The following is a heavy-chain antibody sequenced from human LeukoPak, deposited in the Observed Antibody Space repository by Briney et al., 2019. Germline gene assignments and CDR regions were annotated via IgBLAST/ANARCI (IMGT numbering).Heavy chain of an antibody. Sequence: GGSLRLSCAASGFIFSNYGMHWVRQAPGKGLEWVAFILYDAVNKYYADSVEGRFTISRDNSKNTLYLQMNSLGPEDTAVYYCARDSGKYCTSISCYTYMDVWGKGTTVTVSS. CDR1: GFIFSNYG. CDR2: ILYDAVNK. V-gene: IGHV3-30*02. J-gene: IGHJ6*03. D-gene: IGHD2-2*02. CDR3: ARDSGKYCTSISCYTYMDV.